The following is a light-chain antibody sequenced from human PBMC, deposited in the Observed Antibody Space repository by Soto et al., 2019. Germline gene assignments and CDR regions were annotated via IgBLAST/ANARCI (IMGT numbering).Light chain of an antibody. CDR3: QQRSNWPPYT. CDR1: QSVTTY. V-gene: IGKV3-11*01. J-gene: IGKJ2*01. CDR2: DAS. Sequence: EIVLTQSPATLSLSPGESATLSCRASQSVTTYLAWYQHKPGLAPRLLISDASNRATDIPARFSGSGSGTDFTLTISGLEPEDFAVYYCQQRSNWPPYTFGQGTKLEIK.